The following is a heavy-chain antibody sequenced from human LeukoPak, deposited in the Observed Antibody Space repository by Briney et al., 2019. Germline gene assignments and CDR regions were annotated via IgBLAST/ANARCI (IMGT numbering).Heavy chain of an antibody. CDR3: ARDSIAQFDY. CDR1: GFTFSSYS. Sequence: GGSLRLSCAASGFTFSSYSMNWVRQAPGKGLEWVSSISSSSSYIYYADSVKGRFTISGDNAKNSLYLQMNSLRAEDTAVYYCARDSIAQFDYWGQGTLVTVSS. CDR2: ISSSSSYI. V-gene: IGHV3-21*01. J-gene: IGHJ4*02. D-gene: IGHD2-21*01.